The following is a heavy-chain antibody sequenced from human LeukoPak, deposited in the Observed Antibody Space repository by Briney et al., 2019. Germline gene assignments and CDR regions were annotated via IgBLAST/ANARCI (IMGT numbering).Heavy chain of an antibody. Sequence: GGSLRLSCAASGFTFSDAVMSWVRQAPRKGLEWVSAISSDSDVTYYAASVKGRFTISRDNSKSTVYLQMNSLRAEDADTYYCAKVGYCSSNCFRTHDYWGQGALVTVSS. CDR1: GFTFSDAV. V-gene: IGHV3-23*01. D-gene: IGHD2-15*01. CDR3: AKVGYCSSNCFRTHDY. J-gene: IGHJ4*02. CDR2: ISSDSDVT.